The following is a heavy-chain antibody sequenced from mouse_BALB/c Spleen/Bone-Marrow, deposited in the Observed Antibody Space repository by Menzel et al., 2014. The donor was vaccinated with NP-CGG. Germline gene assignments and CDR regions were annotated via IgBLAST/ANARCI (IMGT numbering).Heavy chain of an antibody. Sequence: EVKVLESGGCLVQPGGSLKLSCAASGFTFSSYTMSWVRLTPEKGLEWVTYISNGGVSTYYEDALKGRFTISRDNAKNTLYLQMSSLKSDDTAMYYCTRDGYDVGGAMDYWGQGTSVTVSS. CDR1: GFTFSSYT. V-gene: IGHV5-12-2*01. J-gene: IGHJ4*01. CDR2: ISNGGVST. CDR3: TRDGYDVGGAMDY. D-gene: IGHD2-2*01.